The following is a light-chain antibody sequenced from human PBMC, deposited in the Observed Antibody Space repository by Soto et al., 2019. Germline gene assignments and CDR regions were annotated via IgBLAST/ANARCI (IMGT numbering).Light chain of an antibody. CDR2: DAS. CDR3: QQRSTWPQT. Sequence: EIVLTQSPATLSLSPGERATLSCRASQSVSSYLAWYQQKPGQAPRLLIYDASNRATGIPGRFSGSGSGTDVTLTISSLEPEDFAVYYCQQRSTWPQTFGGGTKVEIK. CDR1: QSVSSY. V-gene: IGKV3-11*01. J-gene: IGKJ4*01.